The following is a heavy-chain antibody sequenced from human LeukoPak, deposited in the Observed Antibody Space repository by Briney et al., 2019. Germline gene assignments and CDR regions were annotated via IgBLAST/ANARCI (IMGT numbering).Heavy chain of an antibody. J-gene: IGHJ4*02. CDR1: GFTFGDYA. Sequence: GGSLGLSCIVSGFTFGDYAMSWFRQAPGKGLEWVGFIRSKAYGGTTEYAASVKGRFSISRDDPKSIAYLQMNSLKTEDTAMYYCTRKFPMQPMDYWGQGTLVTVSS. CDR3: TRKFPMQPMDY. CDR2: IRSKAYGGTT. D-gene: IGHD6-13*01. V-gene: IGHV3-49*03.